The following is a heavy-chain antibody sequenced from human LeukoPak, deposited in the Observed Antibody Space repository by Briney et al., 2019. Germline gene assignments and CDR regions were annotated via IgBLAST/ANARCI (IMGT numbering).Heavy chain of an antibody. CDR2: INHSGGT. CDR3: ARGQVEPPMRILDY. J-gene: IGHJ4*02. Sequence: PSETLSLTCAVYGGSFSGYYWSWIRQPPGKGLEWIGEINHSGGTNYNPSLKSRVTISVDMSKNQFSLKLSSVTAADTAVYYCARGQVEPPMRILDYWGQGTLVTVSS. V-gene: IGHV4-34*01. D-gene: IGHD1-1*01. CDR1: GGSFSGYY.